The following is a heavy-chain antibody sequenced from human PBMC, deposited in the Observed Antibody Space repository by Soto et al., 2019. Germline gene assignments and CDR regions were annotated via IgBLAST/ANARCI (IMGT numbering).Heavy chain of an antibody. V-gene: IGHV1-69*01. CDR2: INPFYDTT. Sequence: QVHLVQSGAEVKKHGSSVKVSCRTSGSSDRKYAIGWVRQAPGQGLEWMGLINPFYDTTNYAQKFQGRVTITADQATGTSYLEVSSLRSEDTAVYYCARDVARSGRYFDHWGQGTLVTVSS. CDR3: ARDVARSGRYFDH. CDR1: GSSDRKYA. D-gene: IGHD1-26*01. J-gene: IGHJ4*02.